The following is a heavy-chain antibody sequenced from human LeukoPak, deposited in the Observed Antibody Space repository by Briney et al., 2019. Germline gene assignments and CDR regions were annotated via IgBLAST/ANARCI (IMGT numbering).Heavy chain of an antibody. V-gene: IGHV3-48*01. CDR1: GFTFGLYA. CDR3: ARPQDFGLTGMNAFDI. D-gene: IGHD7-27*01. CDR2: IGPSGSNI. J-gene: IGHJ3*02. Sequence: GGSLRLSCAASGFTFGLYAINWVRQAPGKGLEWISYIGPSGSNIYYADSVKGRFTISRDNVKDSLYLQMTSLRAEDTAVYYCARPQDFGLTGMNAFDIWGQGTMVTVSS.